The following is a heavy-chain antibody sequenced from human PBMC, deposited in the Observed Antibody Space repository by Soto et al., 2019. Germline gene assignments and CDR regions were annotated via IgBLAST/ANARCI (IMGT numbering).Heavy chain of an antibody. J-gene: IGHJ6*02. D-gene: IGHD6-6*01. CDR1: GFTFSSYS. Sequence: GGSLRLSCAASGFTFSSYSMNWVRQAPGTGLEWVSSISSRSSYIYQADSLKGRFTISRDNARNSLYLQMNSLRAEDTAVYYCARGDYQFVEYSTASGDYGMDVWGQGTTVTVSS. CDR2: ISSRSSYI. CDR3: ARGDYQFVEYSTASGDYGMDV. V-gene: IGHV3-21*01.